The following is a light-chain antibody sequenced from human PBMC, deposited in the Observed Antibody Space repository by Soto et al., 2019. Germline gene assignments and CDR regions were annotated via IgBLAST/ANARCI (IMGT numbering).Light chain of an antibody. CDR2: GAS. J-gene: IGKJ4*01. Sequence: EIVMTQSPATLSVSPGERATPSGRAIRGVRSTLAWYQKKPGQAPRLLIYGASTRATGIPARFSGSGSGTEFTLTISSLQSEDFAVYYCQQYNNWVLTFGGGTKVEIK. CDR1: RGVRST. V-gene: IGKV3-15*01. CDR3: QQYNNWVLT.